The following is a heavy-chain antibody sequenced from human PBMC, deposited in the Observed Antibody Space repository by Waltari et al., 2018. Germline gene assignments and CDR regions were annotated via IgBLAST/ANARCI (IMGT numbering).Heavy chain of an antibody. V-gene: IGHV3-53*01. CDR2: SDPGGDI. D-gene: IGHD6-19*01. CDR3: ARDPRAAVAGGAEYFQE. CDR1: GFTVSENY. J-gene: IGHJ1*01. Sequence: EVQLVESGGGLMQAGESLRLSCAASGFTVSENYMTWVRQAPGKGLEWVSISDPGGDISYAAAVEGRFTISRDKSRNTLYLQMNSRRPEDTAVYFCARDPRAAVAGGAEYFQEWGQGTLVTVSS.